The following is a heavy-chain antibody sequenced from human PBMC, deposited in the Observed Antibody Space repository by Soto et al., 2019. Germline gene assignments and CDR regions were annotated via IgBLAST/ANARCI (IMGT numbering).Heavy chain of an antibody. CDR1: GGSISSGDYY. Sequence: PSETLSLTCTVSGGSISSGDYYWSWIRQPPGKALEWIGYIYYSGSTYYNPSLKSRVTISVDTSKNQFSLKLSSVTAADTAVYYCARELYQGYYSGMDVWGQGTTVTVSS. V-gene: IGHV4-30-4*01. D-gene: IGHD3-16*02. J-gene: IGHJ6*02. CDR3: ARELYQGYYSGMDV. CDR2: IYYSGST.